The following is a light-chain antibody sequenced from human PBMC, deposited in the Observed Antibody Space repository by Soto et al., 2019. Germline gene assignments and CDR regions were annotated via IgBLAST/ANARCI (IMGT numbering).Light chain of an antibody. V-gene: IGKV3-15*01. J-gene: IGKJ4*01. CDR1: QSVNSN. CDR2: VAS. CDR3: QQYNVWPLT. Sequence: EIVMTQSPVTLSVSPGDRATLSCRASQSVNSNLAWYQQKPGQTPKLHIYVASTRATGIPARFSGSGSGTEFTLTISSLQSEDFAVYYCQQYNVWPLTFGGGTKVEFK.